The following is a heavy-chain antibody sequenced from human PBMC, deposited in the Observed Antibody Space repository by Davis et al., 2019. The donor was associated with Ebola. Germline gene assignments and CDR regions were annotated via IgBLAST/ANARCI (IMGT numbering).Heavy chain of an antibody. CDR3: ARGGYSYGFDY. CDR1: GGSFSGYY. Sequence: MPSETLSLTCAVYGGSFSGYYWSWIRQLPGKGLEWIGEINHSGSTNYNPSLKSRVTISVDKSKNQFSLKLSSVTAADTAVYYCARGGYSYGFDYWGQGTLVTVSS. J-gene: IGHJ4*02. V-gene: IGHV4-34*01. D-gene: IGHD5-18*01. CDR2: INHSGST.